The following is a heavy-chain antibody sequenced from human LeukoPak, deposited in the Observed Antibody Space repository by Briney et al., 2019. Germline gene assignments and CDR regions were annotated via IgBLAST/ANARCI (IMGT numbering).Heavy chain of an antibody. Sequence: GGSLRLSCAASGFTDSSNYMSWVRQAPGRGLEWVSVIYSGSSTYYADSVKGRFTISRDNSKNTLYLQMSSLRAEDTAVYYCAKDATAVIGTVYMDVWGKGTTVTISS. V-gene: IGHV3-53*01. D-gene: IGHD4-11*01. CDR3: AKDATAVIGTVYMDV. CDR2: IYSGSST. J-gene: IGHJ6*03. CDR1: GFTDSSNY.